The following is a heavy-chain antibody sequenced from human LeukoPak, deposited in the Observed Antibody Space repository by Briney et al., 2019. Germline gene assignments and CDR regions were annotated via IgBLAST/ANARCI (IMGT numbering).Heavy chain of an antibody. CDR3: ARSVLMRGSSERGYGGPSKKSDWFDP. D-gene: IGHD6-6*01. V-gene: IGHV3-11*01. CDR2: ISSSGSTI. Sequence: GGSLRLSCAASGFTFSDYYMSWIRQAPGKGLEWVSYISSSGSTIYYADSVKGRFTISRDNAKNSLYLQMNSLRAEDTAVYYCARSVLMRGSSERGYGGPSKKSDWFDPWGQGTLVTVSS. J-gene: IGHJ5*02. CDR1: GFTFSDYY.